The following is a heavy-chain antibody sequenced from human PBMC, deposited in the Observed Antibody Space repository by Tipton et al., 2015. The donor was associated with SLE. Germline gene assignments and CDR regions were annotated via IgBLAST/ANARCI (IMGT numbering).Heavy chain of an antibody. CDR3: AGAERYYDSSGYPHWYFDL. D-gene: IGHD3-22*01. Sequence: SLRLSCAASGYTFSSYAMSWVRQAPGKGLEWVSAISGSGGSTYYADSVKGRFTISRDNSKNTLYLQMNSLRAEDTAVYYCAGAERYYDSSGYPHWYFDLWGRGTLVTVSS. J-gene: IGHJ2*01. V-gene: IGHV3-23*01. CDR2: ISGSGGST. CDR1: GYTFSSYA.